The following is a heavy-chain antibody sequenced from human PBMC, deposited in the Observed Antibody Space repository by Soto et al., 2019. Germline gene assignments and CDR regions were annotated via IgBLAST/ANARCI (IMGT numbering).Heavy chain of an antibody. CDR1: GGTFSSYA. CDR2: IIPSYGNA. V-gene: IGHV1-3*01. D-gene: IGHD1-26*01. CDR3: AGAGTLLYFDY. Sequence: ASVKVSCKASGGTFSSYAISWVRQAPGQRLEWMGWIIPSYGNADYSQKFQGRVTITRDTSASTAYMELSSLRSEDTAVYYCAGAGTLLYFDYWGQGTLVTVSS. J-gene: IGHJ4*02.